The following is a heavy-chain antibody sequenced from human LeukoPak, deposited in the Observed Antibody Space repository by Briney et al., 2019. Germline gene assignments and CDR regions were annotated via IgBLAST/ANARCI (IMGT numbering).Heavy chain of an antibody. J-gene: IGHJ5*02. CDR2: ISSSSSTI. D-gene: IGHD3-9*01. CDR1: GFTFSSYS. V-gene: IGHV3-48*01. Sequence: GGSLRLSCAASGFTFSSYSMNWVRQAPGKGLEWVSCISSSSSTIYYADSVKGRFTISRDNAKNSLYLQMNSLRAEDTAVYYCARALRYFDWLSTSPEYIWFDPWGQGTLVTVSS. CDR3: ARALRYFDWLSTSPEYIWFDP.